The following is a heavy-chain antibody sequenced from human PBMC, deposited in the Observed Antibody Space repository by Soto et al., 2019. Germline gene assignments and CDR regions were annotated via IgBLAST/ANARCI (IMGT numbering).Heavy chain of an antibody. D-gene: IGHD1-26*01. Sequence: PGESLKISCQASGYKFSNHWVGWVRQMPGKGLEWMGIISPDDSHTRYSPSFEGQVTISADMSTSTAYLQWSSLKASDTAMYFCVSRESYYHGVLLSGQGPPVTVSS. CDR3: VSRESYYHGVLL. V-gene: IGHV5-51*01. J-gene: IGHJ6*02. CDR2: ISPDDSHT. CDR1: GYKFSNHW.